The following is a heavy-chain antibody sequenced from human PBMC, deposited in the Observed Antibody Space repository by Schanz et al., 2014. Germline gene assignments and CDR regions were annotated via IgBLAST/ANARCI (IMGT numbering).Heavy chain of an antibody. CDR1: GFTFSSYA. CDR3: AKSQGSSFDS. J-gene: IGHJ4*02. CDR2: ISGSSGST. D-gene: IGHD6-13*01. Sequence: EVQLLESGGGLVQPGGSLRLSCAASGFTFSSYAMSWVRQAPGKGLEWVSAISGSSGSTYYADSVKGRFTISRDNSKIALYLQMNSLRAEDTAVYYCAKSQGSSFDSWGQGTLVTVSS. V-gene: IGHV3-23*01.